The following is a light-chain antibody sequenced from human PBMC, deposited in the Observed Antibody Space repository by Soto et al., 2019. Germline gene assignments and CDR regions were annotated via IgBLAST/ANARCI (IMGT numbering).Light chain of an antibody. Sequence: DIQMTQSPSTLSASVGDRVTITCRASQSISNWLAWYQQKPGKAPKLLIYKASSLESGVPSRFSDSGSGTEFTLTISSLQPDDFATYYCQQYNSSFGPGTKVDIK. J-gene: IGKJ3*01. CDR2: KAS. CDR3: QQYNSS. V-gene: IGKV1-5*03. CDR1: QSISNW.